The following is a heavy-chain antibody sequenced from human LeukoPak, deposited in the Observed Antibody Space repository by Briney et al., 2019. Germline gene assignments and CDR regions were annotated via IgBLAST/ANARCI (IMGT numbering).Heavy chain of an antibody. CDR2: ISSSSSYI. CDR1: GFTLSSYS. Sequence: GGSLRLSCAASGFTLSSYSMNWVRQAPGKGLEWVSSISSSSSYIYYADSVKGRFTISRDNAKNSLYLQMNSLRAEDTAVYYCARSVLATTLPPYYYYYMDVWGKGTTVTVSS. J-gene: IGHJ6*03. V-gene: IGHV3-21*01. CDR3: ARSVLATTLPPYYYYYMDV. D-gene: IGHD5-12*01.